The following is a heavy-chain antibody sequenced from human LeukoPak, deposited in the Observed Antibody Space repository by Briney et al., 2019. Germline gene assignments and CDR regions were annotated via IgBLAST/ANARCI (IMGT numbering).Heavy chain of an antibody. CDR2: IHSNGYT. D-gene: IGHD1-26*01. J-gene: IGHJ5*02. V-gene: IGHV4-4*09. CDR3: TKREGPMSGSYDYYDP. Sequence: SETLSLTCTVSGGSISGYYWSWIRQPPGQGLEWIAYIHSNGYTNYNPSLKSRVTISVDTSKNQFSLKVTSVTAADTAMYYCTKREGPMSGSYDYYDPWGQGTLVTVS. CDR1: GGSISGYY.